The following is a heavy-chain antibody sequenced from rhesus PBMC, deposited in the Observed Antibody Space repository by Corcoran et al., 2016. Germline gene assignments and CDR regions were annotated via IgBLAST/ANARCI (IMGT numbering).Heavy chain of an antibody. CDR2: IYGRGGST. J-gene: IGHJ4*01. CDR1: GCSLSSNY. CDR3: ARDDYGNQFDY. V-gene: IGHV4-160*01. D-gene: IGHD4-35*01. Sequence: QVQLQESGPGLVKPSETLSLTCAGSGCSLSSNYWRWIRQAPGKGLEWIGRIYGRGGSTAANPSLKRRVTISTDTSKKQFSLKLSSVTAADTAVYYCARDDYGNQFDYWGQGVLVTVSS.